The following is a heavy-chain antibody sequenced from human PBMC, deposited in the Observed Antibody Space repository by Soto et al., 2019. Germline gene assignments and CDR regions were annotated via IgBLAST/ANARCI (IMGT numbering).Heavy chain of an antibody. CDR2: IYNSGST. J-gene: IGHJ6*02. Sequence: SETLSLTCTVSGGSISSYYWSWIRRPPGKGLEWIGYIYNSGSTHSNPSLQSRVTISVDTSKNLFSLKLSSVTAADTGIYYCARARITMVREVIKYNMDVWGQGTTVTVSS. CDR1: GGSISSYY. V-gene: IGHV4-59*01. CDR3: ARARITMVREVIKYNMDV. D-gene: IGHD3-10*01.